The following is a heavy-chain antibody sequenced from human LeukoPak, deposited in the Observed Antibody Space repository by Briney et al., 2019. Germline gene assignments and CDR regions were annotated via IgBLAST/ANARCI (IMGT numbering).Heavy chain of an antibody. CDR1: GGSISSYY. CDR2: IYYSGST. J-gene: IGHJ4*02. V-gene: IGHV4-59*01. Sequence: SETLSLTCTVSGGSISSYYWSWIRQPPGKGLEWIGYIYYSGSTNYNPSLKSRVTISVDTSKIQFSLKLSSVTAADTAVYYCARSITIFGVVIPTGYWGQGTLVTVSS. CDR3: ARSITIFGVVIPTGY. D-gene: IGHD3-3*01.